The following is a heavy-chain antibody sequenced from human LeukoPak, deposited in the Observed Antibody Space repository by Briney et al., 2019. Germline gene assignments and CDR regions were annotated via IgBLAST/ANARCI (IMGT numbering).Heavy chain of an antibody. J-gene: IGHJ6*03. D-gene: IGHD3-9*01. CDR2: IVVGSGNT. Sequence: SVKVSCKASGFTFTSSAAQWVRQARGQRLEWIGWIVVGSGNTNYAQEFQERVTITRDMSTSTAYMEPSSLRSEDTAVYYCAADPSLPRYYDILTGYYKDYYYYYYMDVWGKGTTVTVSS. V-gene: IGHV1-58*01. CDR3: AADPSLPRYYDILTGYYKDYYYYYYMDV. CDR1: GFTFTSSA.